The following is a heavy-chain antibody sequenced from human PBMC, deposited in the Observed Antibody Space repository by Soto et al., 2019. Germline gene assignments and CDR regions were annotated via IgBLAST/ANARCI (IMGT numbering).Heavy chain of an antibody. J-gene: IGHJ4*02. CDR2: IVNDGSAR. D-gene: IGHD4-17*01. V-gene: IGHV3-33*01. CDR1: GFTFSRYG. CDR3: ARDDDYEANGLDY. Sequence: PGGSLRLSCAGSGFTFSRYGMHWVRQAPGGGLEWMAVIVNDGSARYYADSVKGRFTISRDSSRNTLYLQMNSLGVEDTAIYYCARDDDYEANGLDYWGQGTLVTVSS.